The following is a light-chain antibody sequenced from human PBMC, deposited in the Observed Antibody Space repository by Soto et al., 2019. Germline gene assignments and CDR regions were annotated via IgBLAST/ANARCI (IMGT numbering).Light chain of an antibody. CDR1: RSISNH. V-gene: IGKV1-39*01. CDR2: AAS. Sequence: DIQMTQSPSSLSASVEAEFIITCRPGRSISNHLNWYQKKPGKAPKPLIFAASSLQSGVPSRFSGSRSGPDFTLTISSLQPEDFATYYCQQSYSSPPTFGQGTKMEIK. CDR3: QQSYSSPPT. J-gene: IGKJ1*01.